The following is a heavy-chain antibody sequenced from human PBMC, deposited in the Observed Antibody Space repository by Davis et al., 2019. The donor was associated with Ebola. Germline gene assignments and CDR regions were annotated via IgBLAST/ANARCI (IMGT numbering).Heavy chain of an antibody. CDR2: ISSSSSYI. D-gene: IGHD5/OR15-5a*01. J-gene: IGHJ5*02. Sequence: PGGSLRLSCAASGFTFSSYSMNWVRQAPGKGLEWVSSISSSSSYIYYADSVKGRFTISRDNAKNSLYLQMNSLRAEDTAVYYCARRVSTVYNWFDPWGQGTLVTVSS. CDR3: ARRVSTVYNWFDP. V-gene: IGHV3-21*01. CDR1: GFTFSSYS.